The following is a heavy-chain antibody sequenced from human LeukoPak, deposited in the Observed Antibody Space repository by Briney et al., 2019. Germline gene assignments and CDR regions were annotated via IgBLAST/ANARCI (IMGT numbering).Heavy chain of an antibody. V-gene: IGHV3-9*01. CDR3: AKGKERWLQLDYFDY. CDR1: GFTFDDYA. D-gene: IGHD5-24*01. J-gene: IGHJ4*02. CDR2: ISWNSGSI. Sequence: GGSLRLSCAASGFTFDDYAMHWVRQAPGKGLEWVSGISWNSGSIGYADSVKGRFTIPRDNAKNSLYLQMNSLRAEDTALYYCAKGKERWLQLDYFDYWGQGTLVTVSS.